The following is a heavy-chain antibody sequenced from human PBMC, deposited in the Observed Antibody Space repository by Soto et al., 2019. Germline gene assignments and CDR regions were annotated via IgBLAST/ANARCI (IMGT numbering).Heavy chain of an antibody. J-gene: IGHJ3*02. V-gene: IGHV3-53*01. CDR2: IYSGGST. CDR3: ARERGYSYGYDAFDI. Sequence: GGSLRLSCAASGFTVSSNYMSWVRQAPGKGLEWVSVIYSGGSTYYADSVKGRFTISRDNSKNTLYLQMNSLRAEDTAVYYCARERGYSYGYDAFDIWGQGTMVTVSS. CDR1: GFTVSSNY. D-gene: IGHD5-18*01.